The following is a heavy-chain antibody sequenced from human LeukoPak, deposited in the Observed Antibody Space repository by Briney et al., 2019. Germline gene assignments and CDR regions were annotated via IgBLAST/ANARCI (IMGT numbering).Heavy chain of an antibody. J-gene: IGHJ3*02. CDR1: GGSMSSYY. Sequence: SETLSLTCTVSGGSMSSYYWSWIRQSPGKGLEWIGHIYYSGSTNYNPSLKSRVTISVDTSKNQFSLRLSSVTAADTALYYCARVTGPHAFDIWGQGTLVTVSS. CDR2: IYYSGST. V-gene: IGHV4-59*01. D-gene: IGHD3-9*01. CDR3: ARVTGPHAFDI.